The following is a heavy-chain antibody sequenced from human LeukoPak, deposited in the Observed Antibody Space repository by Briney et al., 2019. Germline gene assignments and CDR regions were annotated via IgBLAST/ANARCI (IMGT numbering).Heavy chain of an antibody. CDR1: GFTFSSYE. CDR2: ISSSGSTV. D-gene: IGHD6-13*01. V-gene: IGHV3-48*03. Sequence: QPGGSLRLSCAASGFTFSSYEMNWVRQAPGKGLEWVSYISSSGSTVYYADSVKGRFIISRDNAKDSLYLQVNSLRDEDTAVYYCSRGTAAGTRYGMDVWGQGTTVTVSS. CDR3: SRGTAAGTRYGMDV. J-gene: IGHJ6*02.